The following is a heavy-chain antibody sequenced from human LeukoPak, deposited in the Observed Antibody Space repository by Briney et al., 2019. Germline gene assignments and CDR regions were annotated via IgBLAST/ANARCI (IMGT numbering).Heavy chain of an antibody. CDR3: ARTHPPQRLLFWFDP. CDR2: SRNKASSYTT. V-gene: IGHV3-72*01. CDR1: GFKFSDHY. J-gene: IGHJ5*02. D-gene: IGHD1-1*01. Sequence: GGSLRLSCAASGFKFSDHYIDWVRQAPGKGLEWVGRSRNKASSYTTEYAASVEGRFTISRDVSESSLYLQMNSLRTEDTAVYYCARTHPPQRLLFWFDPWGQGTLVTVSS.